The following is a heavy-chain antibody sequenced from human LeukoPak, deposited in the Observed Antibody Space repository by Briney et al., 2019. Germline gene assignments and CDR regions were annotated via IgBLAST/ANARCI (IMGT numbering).Heavy chain of an antibody. CDR2: ITGSGGST. Sequence: GGSLRLSCAASGFTFSTYGMSWVRQAPGKGLEWVSGITGSGGSTYYADSVKGRFTISRDNSKNTLYLQMNSLRAEDTAIYYCAKFTRTLVRGALVNWGQGTLVTVSS. CDR3: AKFTRTLVRGALVN. CDR1: GFTFSTYG. V-gene: IGHV3-23*01. D-gene: IGHD3-10*01. J-gene: IGHJ4*02.